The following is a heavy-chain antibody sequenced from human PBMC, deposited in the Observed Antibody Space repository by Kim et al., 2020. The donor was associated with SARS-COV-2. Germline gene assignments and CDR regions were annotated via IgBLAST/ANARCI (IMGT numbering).Heavy chain of an antibody. Sequence: SVKVSCKVSGGGFRTYVISWVRQAPGQGLEWMGGIIPLIGTAGYAQKFQGRVTITADESTTTPFMEVSSLRSEDTATYYCARGGEEWNYQNGVDVWGQG. V-gene: IGHV1-69*13. CDR1: GGGFRTYV. J-gene: IGHJ6*02. CDR3: ARGGEEWNYQNGVDV. CDR2: IIPLIGTA. D-gene: IGHD1-7*01.